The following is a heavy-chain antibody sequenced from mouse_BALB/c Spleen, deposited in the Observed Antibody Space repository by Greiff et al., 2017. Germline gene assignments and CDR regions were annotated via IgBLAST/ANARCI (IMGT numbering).Heavy chain of an antibody. D-gene: IGHD2-1*01. J-gene: IGHJ2*01. CDR2: IYPGSGST. CDR1: GYTFTSYW. Sequence: LKQPGSELVRPGASVKLSCKASGYTFTSYWMHWVKQRPGQGLEWIGNIYPGSGSTNYDEKFKSKATLTVDTSSSTAYMQLSSLTSEDSAVYYCTRGGNYDYWGQGTTLTVSS. V-gene: IGHV1S22*01. CDR3: TRGGNYDY.